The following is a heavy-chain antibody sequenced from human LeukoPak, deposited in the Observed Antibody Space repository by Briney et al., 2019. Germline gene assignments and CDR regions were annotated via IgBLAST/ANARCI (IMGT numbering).Heavy chain of an antibody. V-gene: IGHV1-2*02. J-gene: IGHJ4*02. Sequence: GSSVKVSCKASGGTFSSYAISWVRQAPGQGLEWMGWINPNSGGTNYAQKFQGRVTMTRDTSISTAYMELSSLRSDDTAVYYCARTHYTTSSDYWGQGTLVTVSS. D-gene: IGHD6-6*01. CDR3: ARTHYTTSSDY. CDR1: GGTFSSYA. CDR2: INPNSGGT.